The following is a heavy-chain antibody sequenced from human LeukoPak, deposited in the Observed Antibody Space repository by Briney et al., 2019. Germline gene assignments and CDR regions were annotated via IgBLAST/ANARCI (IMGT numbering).Heavy chain of an antibody. J-gene: IGHJ6*02. CDR1: GGSISSYY. D-gene: IGHD6-13*01. CDR2: IYYSGST. Sequence: SETLSLTCTVSGGSISSYYWSWIRQPPGKGLEWIGYIYYSGSTNYNPSLKSRVTISVDTSKNQFSLKLSSVTAADTAVYYCARMYSSSWYVSISNSHYYYYGMDVWGQGTTVTVSS. V-gene: IGHV4-59*01. CDR3: ARMYSSSWYVSISNSHYYYYGMDV.